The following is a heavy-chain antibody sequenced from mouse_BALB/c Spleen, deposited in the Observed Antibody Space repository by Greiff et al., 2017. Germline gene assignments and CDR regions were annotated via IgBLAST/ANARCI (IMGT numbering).Heavy chain of an antibody. V-gene: IGHV2-9*02. J-gene: IGHJ3*01. CDR3: AREDYGSREDWFAY. D-gene: IGHD1-1*01. Sequence: VKLMESGPGLVAPSQSLSITCTVSGFSLTSYGVHWVRQPPGKGLEWLGVIWAGGSTNYNSALMSRLSISKDNSKSQVFLKMNSLQTDDTAMYYCAREDYGSREDWFAYWGQGTLVTVSA. CDR1: GFSLTSYG. CDR2: IWAGGST.